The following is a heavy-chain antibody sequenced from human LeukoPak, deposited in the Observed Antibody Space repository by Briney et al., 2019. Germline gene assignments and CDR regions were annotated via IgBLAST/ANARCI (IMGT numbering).Heavy chain of an antibody. CDR2: IKQDGSEK. D-gene: IGHD3-10*01. Sequence: PGGSLRLSCAGSVFTFSNYLLTWVRQAPGKGLECVANIKQDGSEKYYADSVKGRFTIYRDNDKNSLYLQMNNLRDEETAVYYFARYPRGSLDYRGQGTLVTVFS. CDR1: VFTFSNYL. CDR3: ARYPRGSLDY. J-gene: IGHJ4*02. V-gene: IGHV3-7*03.